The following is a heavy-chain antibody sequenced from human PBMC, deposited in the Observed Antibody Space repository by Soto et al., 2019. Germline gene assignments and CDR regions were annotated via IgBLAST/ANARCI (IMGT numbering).Heavy chain of an antibody. Sequence: QVRLVQSGAEVKMPGSSVTPSCQPSGGTLSSYAISWVRQVPGQGLEWMGGIITIFGTANYAQKFQGRVTITADKSTSTAYMELSSLRSEDTAVYYCASAVAKYYYYGMDVWGQGTTVTVSS. J-gene: IGHJ6*02. CDR2: IITIFGTA. D-gene: IGHD6-19*01. CDR3: ASAVAKYYYYGMDV. V-gene: IGHV1-69*14. CDR1: GGTLSSYA.